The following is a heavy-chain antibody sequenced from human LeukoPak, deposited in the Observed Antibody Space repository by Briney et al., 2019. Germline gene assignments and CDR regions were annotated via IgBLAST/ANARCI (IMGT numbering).Heavy chain of an antibody. CDR3: AKESSRYGDYQVFGY. CDR1: GFTFSSYG. D-gene: IGHD4-17*01. J-gene: IGHJ4*02. CDR2: ISYDGSNK. Sequence: GRSLRLSCAASGFTFSSYGMHWVRQAPGKGLEWVAVISYDGSNKYYADSVKGRFTISRDNSKNTLYLQMNSLRAEDTAVYYCAKESSRYGDYQVFGYWGQGTLVTVSS. V-gene: IGHV3-30*18.